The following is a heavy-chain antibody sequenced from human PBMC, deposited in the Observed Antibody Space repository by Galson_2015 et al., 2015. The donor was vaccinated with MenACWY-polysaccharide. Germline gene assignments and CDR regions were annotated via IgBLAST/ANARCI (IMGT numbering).Heavy chain of an antibody. CDR2: IYYTGTT. D-gene: IGHD6-19*01. V-gene: IGHV4-61*05. CDR3: AGLMAGSPFGWFDP. J-gene: IGHJ5*02. Sequence: ETLSLTCAVSDYSISSSSYFWGWIRQPPGKGLEWIGYIYYTGTTKYNPSLTSRVTISVDTSKKYFSLKLSSVTAADTAVYYCAGLMAGSPFGWFDPWGQGTLVTVSS. CDR1: DYSISSSSYF.